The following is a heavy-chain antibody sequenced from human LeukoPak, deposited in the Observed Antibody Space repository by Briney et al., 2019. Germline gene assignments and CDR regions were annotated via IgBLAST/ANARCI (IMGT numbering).Heavy chain of an antibody. CDR3: ARSPGGNARTWLDY. D-gene: IGHD4-23*01. CDR1: GYIFINYA. J-gene: IGHJ4*02. Sequence: GASVKVSCKASGYIFINYALHWVRQAPGQRLEWMGWTNGATGNTRFSQDFQGRLTITMDTSARTGYMELSSLRSEDTAVYYCARSPGGNARTWLDYWGRGTLVTVSS. V-gene: IGHV1-3*02. CDR2: TNGATGNT.